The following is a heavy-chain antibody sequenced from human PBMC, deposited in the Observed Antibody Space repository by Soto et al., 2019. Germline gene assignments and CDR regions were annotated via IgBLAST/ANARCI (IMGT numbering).Heavy chain of an antibody. D-gene: IGHD5-18*01. V-gene: IGHV3-73*02. CDR3: TSRRDWTAVDPFDY. CDR2: IRNKDNNYAT. J-gene: IGHJ4*02. Sequence: ELQLVESGGGLIQPGGSLKLSCAASGFTFSESAMHWVRQASGKGLEWVGRIRNKDNNYATAYTASVKGRFTISRDDSTNTVYLQMNSLKIDDTAVYYCTSRRDWTAVDPFDYWGLGTRITVSS. CDR1: GFTFSESA.